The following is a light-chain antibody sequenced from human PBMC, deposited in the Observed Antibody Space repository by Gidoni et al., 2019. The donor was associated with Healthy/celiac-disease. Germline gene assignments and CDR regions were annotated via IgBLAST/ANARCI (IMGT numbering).Light chain of an antibody. CDR1: QSVSSSY. Sequence: EIVLTQSPGTLSLSPGERATLSCRASQSVSSSYLAWYQQKPGQAPRLLIYDASSRATGIPDRFSGSGSGTDFTLTISRLEPEDFAVYYCQQYGSSPMYTFGQXTKLEIK. J-gene: IGKJ2*01. V-gene: IGKV3-20*01. CDR2: DAS. CDR3: QQYGSSPMYT.